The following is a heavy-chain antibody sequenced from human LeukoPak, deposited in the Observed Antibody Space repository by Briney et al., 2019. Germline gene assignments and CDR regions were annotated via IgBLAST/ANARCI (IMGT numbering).Heavy chain of an antibody. D-gene: IGHD2-15*01. Sequence: PGGSLRLSCAASGFTFSNAWMSWVRQAPGKGLEWVGRIKSKTDGGTTDYAAPVKGRFTISRDDSKNTLYLQMNSLKTEDTAVYYCTTAPLGYCSGGSCSGGQGTLVTVSS. J-gene: IGHJ4*02. V-gene: IGHV3-15*01. CDR1: GFTFSNAW. CDR3: TTAPLGYCSGGSCS. CDR2: IKSKTDGGTT.